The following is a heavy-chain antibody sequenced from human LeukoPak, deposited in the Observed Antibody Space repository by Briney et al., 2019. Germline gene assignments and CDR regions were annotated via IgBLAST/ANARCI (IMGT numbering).Heavy chain of an antibody. D-gene: IGHD5-12*01. CDR3: ARSRYSGYDYRYYYYYMDV. Sequence: GSSVKVSCKASGGTFSSYAISWVRQAPGQGLEWMGGIIPIFGTANYAQKFQGRVTITADESTSTAYTELSSLRSEDTAVYYCARSRYSGYDYRYYYYYMDVWGKGTTVTVSS. J-gene: IGHJ6*03. V-gene: IGHV1-69*01. CDR1: GGTFSSYA. CDR2: IIPIFGTA.